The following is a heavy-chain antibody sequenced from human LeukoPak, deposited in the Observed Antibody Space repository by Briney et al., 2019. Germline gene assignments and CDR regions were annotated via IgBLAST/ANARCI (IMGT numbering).Heavy chain of an antibody. J-gene: IGHJ4*02. Sequence: GGSLRLSCAASGFTVSSNYMSWVRQAPGKGLEWVSVIYSDSGGSTYYADSVKGRFTMSRDNSMNTLYLHMNSLRAEDTAVYYCARGFTHDYGDYFDYWGQGTLVTVSS. D-gene: IGHD4-17*01. CDR1: GFTVSSNY. CDR3: ARGFTHDYGDYFDY. V-gene: IGHV3-66*01. CDR2: IYSDSGGST.